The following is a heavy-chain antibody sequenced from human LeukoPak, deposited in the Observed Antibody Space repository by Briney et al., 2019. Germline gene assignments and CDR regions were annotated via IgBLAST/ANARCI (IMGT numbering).Heavy chain of an antibody. CDR3: ASGGYYYDSSGYYKFDP. Sequence: SETLSLTCTVSGGSISSYYWSWIRQPPGKGLEWIGYIYYSGSTNYNPSLKSRVTISVDTSKNQFSLKLSSVTAADTAVYYCASGGYYYDSSGYYKFDPWGQGTLVSVSS. J-gene: IGHJ5*02. CDR2: IYYSGST. D-gene: IGHD3-22*01. CDR1: GGSISSYY. V-gene: IGHV4-59*01.